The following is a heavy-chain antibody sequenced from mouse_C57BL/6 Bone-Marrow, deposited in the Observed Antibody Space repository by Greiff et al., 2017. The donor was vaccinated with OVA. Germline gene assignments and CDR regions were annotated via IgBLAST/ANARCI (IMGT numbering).Heavy chain of an antibody. D-gene: IGHD1-1*02. J-gene: IGHJ3*01. CDR2: INPSSGYT. V-gene: IGHV1-7*01. CDR1: GYTFTSYW. Sequence: QVHVKQSGAELAKPGASVKLSCKASGYTFTSYWMHWVKQRPGKGLEWIGYINPSSGYTKYNQKFKDKATLTADKSSSTAYMQLRSLTCEVSAVYDCARRNYVRAWFAYWGQGTLVTVSA. CDR3: ARRNYVRAWFAY.